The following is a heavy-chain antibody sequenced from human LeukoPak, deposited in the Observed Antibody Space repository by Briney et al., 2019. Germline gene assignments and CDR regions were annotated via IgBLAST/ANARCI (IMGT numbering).Heavy chain of an antibody. J-gene: IGHJ4*02. Sequence: GGSLRLSCAASGVTFSTFEVNWVRQAQGKGLEWVSFISSSASTIFYADSVKGRFTISRDNARNSLYLQMNSLRFEDTAIYYCARVGASYGALDYWGQGALVTVSS. V-gene: IGHV3-48*03. CDR3: ARVGASYGALDY. CDR1: GVTFSTFE. CDR2: ISSSASTI. D-gene: IGHD1-26*01.